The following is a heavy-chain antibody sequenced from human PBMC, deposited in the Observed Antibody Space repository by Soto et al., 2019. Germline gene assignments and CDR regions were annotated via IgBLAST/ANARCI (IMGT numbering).Heavy chain of an antibody. CDR3: AKEQTFSSAPDY. J-gene: IGHJ4*02. Sequence: GGSLRLSCAASGFTFSNHAMSWVRQAPGKGLEWVSVISTSGGSIYYADSVKGRFTLSRDNSKSTLYLQMNSLTGEDTAVYYCAKEQTFSSAPDYWGQGTLVTVSS. CDR1: GFTFSNHA. CDR2: ISTSGGSI. V-gene: IGHV3-23*01.